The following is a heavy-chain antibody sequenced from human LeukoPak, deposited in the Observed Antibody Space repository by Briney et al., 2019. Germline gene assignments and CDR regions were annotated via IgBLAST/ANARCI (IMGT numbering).Heavy chain of an antibody. V-gene: IGHV3-7*01. J-gene: IGHJ4*02. CDR3: AGPPQAGPFDY. CDR1: GFIFSNCW. CDR2: IKPDGSEK. D-gene: IGHD6-19*01. Sequence: GGSLRLSCAASGFIFSNCWLTWVRQAPGKGLEWVANIKPDGSEKNYVDSVKGRFTISRDNAKNSLYLQMSSLRAEDTAVYYCAGPPQAGPFDYWGQGTLVTVSS.